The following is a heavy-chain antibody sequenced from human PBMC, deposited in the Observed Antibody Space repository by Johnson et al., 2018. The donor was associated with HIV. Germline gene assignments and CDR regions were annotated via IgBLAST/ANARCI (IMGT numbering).Heavy chain of an antibody. V-gene: IGHV3-30*03. J-gene: IGHJ3*02. D-gene: IGHD2-15*01. CDR3: TGRDLLRAFDI. Sequence: QVQLVESGGGVARPGGSLRLSCAASGFTFSNYGMHWVRQAPGKGLEWVAVISYDGSNKYYADSVKGRFTISRDNGNNSLYLQMNSLRAEDAAVYYCTGRDLLRAFDIWGQGTMVTVSS. CDR2: ISYDGSNK. CDR1: GFTFSNYG.